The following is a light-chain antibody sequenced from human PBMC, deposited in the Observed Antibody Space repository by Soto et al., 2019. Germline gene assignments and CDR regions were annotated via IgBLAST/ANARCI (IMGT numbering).Light chain of an antibody. J-gene: IGKJ1*01. V-gene: IGKV3-15*01. Sequence: EIVLTQSPGTLVFSPGYRSTLSGRVSQSVNKAYLVWYQVKPGQAPRRLIYGASSRATGIPARFSGSGSGTEFTLTISSLQSEDFAVYYCQQYNNWPRTFGQGTKVDI. CDR2: GAS. CDR3: QQYNNWPRT. CDR1: QSVNKAY.